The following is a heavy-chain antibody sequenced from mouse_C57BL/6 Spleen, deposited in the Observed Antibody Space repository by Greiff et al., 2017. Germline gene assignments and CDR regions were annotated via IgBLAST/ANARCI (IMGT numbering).Heavy chain of an antibody. CDR2: IDPANGNT. CDR1: GFNFKNTY. CDR3: ARDDGNYWCAY. Sequence: VQLQQSVAELVRPGASVKLSCTASGFNFKNTYMHWVKQRPEQGLEWIGRIDPANGNTKYAPKFQGTATITADTSSNTAYLQLSSLTSEDTAIYYGARDDGNYWCAYWGQGTLVTVSA. D-gene: IGHD2-1*01. J-gene: IGHJ3*01. V-gene: IGHV14-3*01.